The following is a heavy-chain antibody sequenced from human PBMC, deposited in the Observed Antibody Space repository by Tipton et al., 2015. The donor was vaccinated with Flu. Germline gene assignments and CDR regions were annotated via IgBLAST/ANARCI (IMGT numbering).Heavy chain of an antibody. J-gene: IGHJ3*02. CDR1: GDSISSGSYY. CDR3: ARTRSGSYLDDAFDI. Sequence: TLSLTCAVSGDSISSGSYYWSWIRQPAGKGLEWIGHIYTSGSTKYNPSLQSRVTISVATSKNQFSLMLSSVTAADTAVYYCARTRSGSYLDDAFDIWGQGTMVTVS. V-gene: IGHV4-61*09. D-gene: IGHD1-26*01. CDR2: IYTSGST.